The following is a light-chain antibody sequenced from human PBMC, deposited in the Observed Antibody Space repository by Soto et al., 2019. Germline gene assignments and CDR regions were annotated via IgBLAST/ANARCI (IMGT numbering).Light chain of an antibody. Sequence: IQMTQSPSTLSASVGDRVTITCRASQSISSGLAWYQQKPGKAPKLLIYKASSLESGVPSRFSGSGSGTEFTLTISSLQPDDFATYYCQQYNSYRTFGQGTKVDIK. J-gene: IGKJ1*01. CDR2: KAS. CDR1: QSISSG. CDR3: QQYNSYRT. V-gene: IGKV1-5*03.